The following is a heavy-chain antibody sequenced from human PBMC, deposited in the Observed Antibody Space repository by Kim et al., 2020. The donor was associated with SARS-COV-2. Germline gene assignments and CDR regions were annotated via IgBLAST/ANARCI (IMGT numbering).Heavy chain of an antibody. CDR1: GYAFTRFA. D-gene: IGHD3-10*01. CDR2: INTKTGSP. V-gene: IGHV7-4-1*02. J-gene: IGHJ4*02. Sequence: ASVKVSCKASGYAFTRFAMNWVRQAPGQGLEWLGWINTKTGSPTYAQGLTGRVVFYLDTPVSTAHLQISGQKADGSAVFYCARDYFGAGPNSYFDLWGQG. CDR3: ARDYFGAGPNSYFDL.